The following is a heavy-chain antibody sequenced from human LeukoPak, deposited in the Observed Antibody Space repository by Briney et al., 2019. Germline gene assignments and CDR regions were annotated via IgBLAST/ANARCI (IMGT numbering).Heavy chain of an antibody. J-gene: IGHJ3*02. D-gene: IGHD6-13*01. CDR1: GITISSYA. CDR2: ISHDGRNK. Sequence: GKSLRFSCIVSGITISSYAMHWVRQAPGKGLEWVAVISHDGRNKYYADSVKGRFTISRETSKNTLYLHMNSLIIEDTAVYFCASRQQSGAFDIWGQGTMVAVSS. CDR3: ASRQQSGAFDI. V-gene: IGHV3-30*04.